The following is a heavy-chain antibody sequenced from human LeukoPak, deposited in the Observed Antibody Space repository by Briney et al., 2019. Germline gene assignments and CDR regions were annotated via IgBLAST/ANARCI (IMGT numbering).Heavy chain of an antibody. CDR2: ICIDGTAT. CDR3: ARGYSYGLDV. Sequence: AGGSLRLSCAASGFTFSDYTMHWVRQAPGKGLVWISRICIDGTATNYADSVKGRFTISRDNAKNTLYVQMNSLRVEDTAVYYCARGYSYGLDVWGRGTTVTVSS. J-gene: IGHJ6*02. V-gene: IGHV3-74*01. CDR1: GFTFSDYT.